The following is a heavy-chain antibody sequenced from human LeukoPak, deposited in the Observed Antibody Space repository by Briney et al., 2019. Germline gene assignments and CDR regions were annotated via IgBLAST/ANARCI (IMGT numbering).Heavy chain of an antibody. Sequence: PGGSLRLSCAASGFTVSSNYMNWVRQAPGKGLEWVSVIYSGGSTYYADSVKGRFTVSRDNSKNTLYLQMNSLRAEDTAVYYCGRRSPNYFDYWGQGIQVTVSS. CDR3: GRRSPNYFDY. CDR1: GFTVSSNY. CDR2: IYSGGST. D-gene: IGHD2-8*01. J-gene: IGHJ4*02. V-gene: IGHV3-53*01.